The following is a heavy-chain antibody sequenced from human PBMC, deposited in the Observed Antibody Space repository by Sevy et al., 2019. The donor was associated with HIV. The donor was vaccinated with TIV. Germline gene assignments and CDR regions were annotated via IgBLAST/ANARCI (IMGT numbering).Heavy chain of an antibody. J-gene: IGHJ4*02. D-gene: IGHD3-22*01. CDR1: GFTFSSYA. V-gene: IGHV3-30-3*01. Sequence: GGSLRLSCAASGFTFSSYAMHWVRQAPGKGLEWVAVISYDGSNKYYADSVKGRFTISRDNSKNTLYLQMNSLRAEDTAVYDCARDRRITMITYYFDYWGQGTLVTVSS. CDR2: ISYDGSNK. CDR3: ARDRRITMITYYFDY.